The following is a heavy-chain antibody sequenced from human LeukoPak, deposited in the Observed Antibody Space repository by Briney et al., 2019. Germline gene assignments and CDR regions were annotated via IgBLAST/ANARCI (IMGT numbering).Heavy chain of an antibody. V-gene: IGHV3-20*04. J-gene: IGHJ3*02. CDR1: GFIFDDYG. CDR3: ARDLYGDYGFDI. CDR2: INWNGVST. Sequence: GGSLRLSCAASGFIFDDYGISWVRQAPGKGLEWVRGINWNGVSTGYADSVKGRFTISRDNARNSPSLQMNSLRAEDTAFYYCARDLYGDYGFDIWGQGTMVTVSS. D-gene: IGHD4-17*01.